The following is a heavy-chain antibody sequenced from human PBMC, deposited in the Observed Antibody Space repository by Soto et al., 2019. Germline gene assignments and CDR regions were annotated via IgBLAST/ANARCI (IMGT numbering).Heavy chain of an antibody. V-gene: IGHV1-69*13. D-gene: IGHD6-13*01. CDR1: GGTFSSYA. J-gene: IGHJ4*02. Sequence: GASVKVSCKASGGTFSSYAISWVRQAPGQGLEWMGGIIPIFGTANYAQKFQGRVTITADESTSTAYMELSSLRSEDTAVYYCASFIAAAGTRNFDCWGQGTLVTVSS. CDR3: ASFIAAAGTRNFDC. CDR2: IIPIFGTA.